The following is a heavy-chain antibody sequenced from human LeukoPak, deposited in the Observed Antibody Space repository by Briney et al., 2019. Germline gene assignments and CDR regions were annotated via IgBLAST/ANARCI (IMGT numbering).Heavy chain of an antibody. CDR3: ARVSGWYHY. D-gene: IGHD6-19*01. V-gene: IGHV4-34*01. CDR2: VNHSGST. J-gene: IGHJ4*02. CDR1: GGSFSGYY. Sequence: PSETLSLTCAVYGGSFSGYYWSWIRQPPGKGLEWIGEVNHSGSTNYNPSLKSRVTISVDTSKNQFSLKLSSVTAADTAVYYCARVSGWYHYWGQGTLVTVSS.